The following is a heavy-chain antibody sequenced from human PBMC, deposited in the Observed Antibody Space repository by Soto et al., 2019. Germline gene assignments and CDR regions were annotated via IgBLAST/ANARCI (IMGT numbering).Heavy chain of an antibody. CDR1: GGSISSDSSF. J-gene: IGHJ5*02. CDR3: ARAVRGGDRGDSFAP. V-gene: IGHV4-31*03. D-gene: IGHD2-21*02. CDR2: VHYSATT. Sequence: QVQLQESGPGLVKPSQTLSLTCTVSGGSISSDSSFWSRIRHHPGEGLEWIGHVHYSATTYYNPSLTSRVSISVDTSKNQFSLKLSSVTAADTAIYYCARAVRGGDRGDSFAPWGQGTLVTVSS.